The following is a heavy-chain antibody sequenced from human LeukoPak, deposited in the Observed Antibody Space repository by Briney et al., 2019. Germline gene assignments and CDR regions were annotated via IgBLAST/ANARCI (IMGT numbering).Heavy chain of an antibody. J-gene: IGHJ4*02. Sequence: SETLSLTCTVSGGSISSYYWSWIRQLPGKGLEWLGYIHYSGSTNYNPSLKSRVTISVDTSKNQFSLRLSSVTAADTAVYYCAGHHPRNTVDFWGQGTLVTVSS. CDR2: IHYSGST. CDR1: GGSISSYY. D-gene: IGHD2/OR15-2a*01. V-gene: IGHV4-59*08. CDR3: AGHHPRNTVDF.